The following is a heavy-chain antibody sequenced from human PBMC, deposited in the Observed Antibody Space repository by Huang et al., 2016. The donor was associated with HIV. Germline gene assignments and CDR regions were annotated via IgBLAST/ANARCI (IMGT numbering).Heavy chain of an antibody. J-gene: IGHJ4*02. CDR2: IYSGGST. CDR3: ARAPGAYGFDY. D-gene: IGHD3-10*01. CDR1: GFTVSSTY. Sequence: EVQLVESGGGLIQPGGSLRLACAASGFTVSSTYLRWVLQAPGKGLEWVSGIYSGGSTYYADSVKGRFTISRDNSKNTLYLQMNSLRAEDTAVYYCARAPGAYGFDYWGQGTLVTVSS. V-gene: IGHV3-53*01.